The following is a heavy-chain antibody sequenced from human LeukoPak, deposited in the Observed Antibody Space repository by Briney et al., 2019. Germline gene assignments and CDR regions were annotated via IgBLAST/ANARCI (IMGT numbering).Heavy chain of an antibody. Sequence: ASVKVSCKASGYTFTSYAMHWVRQAPGQGLEWMGWITPGGGTNYPQKFQGRVAITWDTSITTAYMDLSRLTSDDTAVYYCARDRYGDGFAHFDYWGQGALLTVSS. V-gene: IGHV1-2*02. CDR1: GYTFTSYA. J-gene: IGHJ4*02. CDR3: ARDRYGDGFAHFDY. CDR2: ITPGGGT. D-gene: IGHD5-24*01.